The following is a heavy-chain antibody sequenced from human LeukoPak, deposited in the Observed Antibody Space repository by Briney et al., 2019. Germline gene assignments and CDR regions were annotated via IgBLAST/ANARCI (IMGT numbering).Heavy chain of an antibody. CDR1: GYSFTSYW. CDR3: ARGYSSSWYGGAFDI. Sequence: GESLKISCKGSGYSFTSYWIGWVRQMPGKGPELMGIIYPGDSDTRSSPSFQGQVTISADKSISTAYLQWSSMTASDTAMYYCARGYSSSWYGGAFDIWGQGTMVTVSS. D-gene: IGHD6-13*01. J-gene: IGHJ3*02. CDR2: IYPGDSDT. V-gene: IGHV5-51*01.